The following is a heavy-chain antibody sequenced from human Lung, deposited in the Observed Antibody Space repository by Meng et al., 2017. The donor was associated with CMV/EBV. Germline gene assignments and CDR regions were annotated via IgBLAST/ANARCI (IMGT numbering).Heavy chain of an antibody. CDR1: GFTFSSYA. D-gene: IGHD3-9*01. CDR2: IYSGGSST. J-gene: IGHJ4*02. Sequence: GESLKISCAASGFTFSSYAMSWVRQAPGKGLEWVSVIYSGGSSTYYADSVKGRFTISRDNPKNTLYLQMNSLRAEDTAVYYCAKEHREFDWLHYFDYWGQGXLVTVSS. V-gene: IGHV3-23*03. CDR3: AKEHREFDWLHYFDY.